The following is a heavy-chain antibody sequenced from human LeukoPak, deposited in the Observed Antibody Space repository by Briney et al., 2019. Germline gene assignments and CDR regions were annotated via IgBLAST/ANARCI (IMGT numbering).Heavy chain of an antibody. J-gene: IGHJ4*02. D-gene: IGHD1-7*01. Sequence: ASVKVSCKASGYTFTSYGISWVRQAPGQGLEWMGWISAYNGNTNYAQKLQGRVTMTTDTSTSTAYMELRSVRSDDTAVYYCARDRIFITGTTEPWFYWGQGTLVTVSS. V-gene: IGHV1-18*01. CDR3: ARDRIFITGTTEPWFY. CDR2: ISAYNGNT. CDR1: GYTFTSYG.